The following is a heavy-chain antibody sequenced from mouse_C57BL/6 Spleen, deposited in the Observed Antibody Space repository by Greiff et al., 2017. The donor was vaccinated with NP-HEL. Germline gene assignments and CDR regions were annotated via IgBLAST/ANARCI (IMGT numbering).Heavy chain of an antibody. CDR3: ASGGGVYDGFAY. V-gene: IGHV2-6*01. CDR1: GFSLTSYG. D-gene: IGHD2-12*01. J-gene: IGHJ3*01. Sequence: QAHVKQSGPGLVAPSQSLSITCTVSGFSLTSYGVDWVRQSPGKGLEWLGVIWGVGSTNYNSALKSRLSISKDNSKSQVFLKMNSLQTDDTAMYYCASGGGVYDGFAYWGQGTLVTVSA. CDR2: IWGVGST.